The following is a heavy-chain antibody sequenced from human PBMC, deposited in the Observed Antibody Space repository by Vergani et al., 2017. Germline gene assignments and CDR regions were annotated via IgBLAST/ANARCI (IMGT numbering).Heavy chain of an antibody. D-gene: IGHD2-2*01. J-gene: IGHJ6*02. CDR3: ATVVPAANHYYYYYGMDV. V-gene: IGHV1-24*01. Sequence: QVQLVQSGAEVKKPGASVKVSCKVSGYTLTELSMHWVRQAPGKGLEWMGGFDPEDGETIYAQKFQGRVTMTEDTSTDTAYMELSSLRSEDTAVYYCATVVPAANHYYYYYGMDVWGQGTTVTVSS. CDR1: GYTLTELS. CDR2: FDPEDGET.